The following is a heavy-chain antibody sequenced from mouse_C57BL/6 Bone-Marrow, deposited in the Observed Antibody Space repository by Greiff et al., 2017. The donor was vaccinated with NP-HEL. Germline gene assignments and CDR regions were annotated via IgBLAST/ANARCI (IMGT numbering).Heavy chain of an antibody. V-gene: IGHV1-81*01. CDR3: ARDVRGFAY. Sequence: VQLQQSGAELARPGASVKLSCKASGYTFTSYGISWVKQRPGQGLEWIGEIYPRSGNTYYNEKFKGKATLTADKSSSTAYMELRSLTSEDSAVYFCARDVRGFAYWGQGTLVTVSA. CDR1: GYTFTSYG. CDR2: IYPRSGNT. J-gene: IGHJ3*01.